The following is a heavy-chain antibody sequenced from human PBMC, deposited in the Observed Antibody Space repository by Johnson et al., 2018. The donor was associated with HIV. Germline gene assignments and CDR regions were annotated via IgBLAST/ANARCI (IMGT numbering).Heavy chain of an antibody. J-gene: IGHJ3*02. V-gene: IGHV3-11*04. CDR2: ISSSGSSI. CDR1: GFTFSDYY. D-gene: IGHD6-13*01. Sequence: VQLVESGGGLVQPGGSLRLSCAASGFTFSDYYMNWIRQAPGKGLEWVSYISSSGSSIYYADSVKGRFTISRDNAENSLYLQMNSLNAEDTAVYYCARVVGVAAAVGVVAFDIWGQGTLVTVSS. CDR3: ARVVGVAAAVGVVAFDI.